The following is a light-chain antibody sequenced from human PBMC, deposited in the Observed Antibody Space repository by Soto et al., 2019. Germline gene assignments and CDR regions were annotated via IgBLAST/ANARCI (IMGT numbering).Light chain of an antibody. J-gene: IGKJ5*01. CDR3: QQYSAYPRT. V-gene: IGKV1-16*01. Sequence: DTQLTQSPSSLSASVGDRVTITCRASQGISNLLAWHQQKPGKAPKSLIKTTSILQSGVPSRFSGSGSETDFTLTISGLQPEDFATYYCQQYSAYPRTFGQGTRLELK. CDR2: TTS. CDR1: QGISNL.